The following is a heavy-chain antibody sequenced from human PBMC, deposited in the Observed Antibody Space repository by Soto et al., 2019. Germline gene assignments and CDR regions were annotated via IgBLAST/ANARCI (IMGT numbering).Heavy chain of an antibody. J-gene: IGHJ6*02. D-gene: IGHD2-2*01. CDR3: AREDIVVVPASGHYYYYYGMDV. V-gene: IGHV3-33*01. CDR1: GFTFSSYG. Sequence: GGSLRLSCAASGFTFSSYGMHWVRQAPGKGLEWVAVIWYDGSNKYYADSVKGRFTISKDNSKNTLYLQMNSLRAEDTAVYYCAREDIVVVPASGHYYYYYGMDVLGQGTTVTVSS. CDR2: IWYDGSNK.